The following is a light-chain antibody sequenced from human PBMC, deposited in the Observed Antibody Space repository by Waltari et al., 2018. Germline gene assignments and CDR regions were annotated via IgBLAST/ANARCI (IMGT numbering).Light chain of an antibody. CDR1: SSDVGGYNY. Sequence: PASVSGSPGQSITIPSSGSSSDVGGYNYVSWYLQYPGQAPKLIIYDVSQRPSEISDRFSGSKSGSTASLTISGLQAEDEADYYCSSYTSSNTVVFGGGTKVTVL. V-gene: IGLV2-14*03. CDR3: SSYTSSNTVV. J-gene: IGLJ2*01. CDR2: DVS.